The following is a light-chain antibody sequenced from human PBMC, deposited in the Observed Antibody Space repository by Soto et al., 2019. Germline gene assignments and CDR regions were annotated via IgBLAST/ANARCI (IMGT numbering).Light chain of an antibody. CDR1: QSVSSSF. V-gene: IGKV3-20*01. Sequence: EIVLTQSPGTLSLSPGEGATLSCRASQSVSSSFLAWYQQKPGQAPRLLIYGASSRATGIPARFSGSGSGTDLTLTISSLQSEDFAVYYCQQFYDWPWTFGQGTKVDIK. CDR3: QQFYDWPWT. J-gene: IGKJ1*01. CDR2: GAS.